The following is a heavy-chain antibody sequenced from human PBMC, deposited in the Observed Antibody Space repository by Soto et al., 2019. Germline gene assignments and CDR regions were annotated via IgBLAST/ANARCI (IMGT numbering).Heavy chain of an antibody. CDR1: GGSISSYY. CDR3: ARETVVTATGDYFDY. D-gene: IGHD2-21*02. J-gene: IGHJ4*02. V-gene: IGHV4-59*01. Sequence: PSETLSLTCTASGGSISSYYWSWIRQPPGKGLEWIGYIYYSGSTNYNPSLKSRVTISVDTSKNQFSLKLSSVTAADTAVYYCARETVVTATGDYFDYWGQGTLVTVSS. CDR2: IYYSGST.